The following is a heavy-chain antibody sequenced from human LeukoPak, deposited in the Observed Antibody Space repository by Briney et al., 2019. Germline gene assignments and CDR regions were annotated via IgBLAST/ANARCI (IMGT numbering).Heavy chain of an antibody. CDR1: GVSISSYY. V-gene: IGHV4-4*07. CDR2: INTNENT. CDR3: AREEGNWFDP. Sequence: SETLSLTCNVSGVSISSYYWTWIRQPAGKGLEWLGHINTNENTNYNPSLKSRVTMSVDTSKNQLSLRLSSVTAADAAVYYCAREEGNWFDPWGQGTLVTVSS. J-gene: IGHJ5*02.